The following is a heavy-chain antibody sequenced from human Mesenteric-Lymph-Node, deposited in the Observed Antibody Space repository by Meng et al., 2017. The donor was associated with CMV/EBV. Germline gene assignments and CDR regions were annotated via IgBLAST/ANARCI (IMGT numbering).Heavy chain of an antibody. D-gene: IGHD2-2*01. V-gene: IGHV4-34*01. J-gene: IGHJ2*01. Sequence: AGNGGSFGGCYWSWIGQAQGKELKGIGEINNSGSNNDNKSQKSRVTITVDTTKNEFTLKLSAITAADTVVYCCARSRSERRLWCFDLWGRGTLVTVSS. CDR1: GGSFGGCY. CDR2: INNSGSN. CDR3: ARSRSERRLWCFDL.